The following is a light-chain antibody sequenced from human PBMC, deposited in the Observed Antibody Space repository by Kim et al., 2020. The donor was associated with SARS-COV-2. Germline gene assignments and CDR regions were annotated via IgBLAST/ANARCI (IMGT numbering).Light chain of an antibody. Sequence: PGERATLSCRASQSVSSFLAWYQQKPGQAPRLLIYDASHRATGIPARFSGSGSGTDFTLTISSLEPEDFAVYYCQQRSNWPPIFTFGPGTKVDIK. V-gene: IGKV3-11*01. CDR2: DAS. J-gene: IGKJ3*01. CDR3: QQRSNWPPIFT. CDR1: QSVSSF.